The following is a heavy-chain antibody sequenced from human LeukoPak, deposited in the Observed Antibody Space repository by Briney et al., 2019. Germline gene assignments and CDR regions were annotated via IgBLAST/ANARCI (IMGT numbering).Heavy chain of an antibody. J-gene: IGHJ4*02. CDR1: GFTVSSNY. D-gene: IGHD6-19*01. CDR3: ARDSLSGIAVF. CDR2: IYSGGST. V-gene: IGHV3-53*01. Sequence: GGSLRLSCAASGFTVSSNYMSWVRQAPGKGLEWVSVIYSGGSTSYADSVKGRFTISRDNSKNTLYLQMNSLRAEDTAVYYCARDSLSGIAVFWGQGTLVTVSS.